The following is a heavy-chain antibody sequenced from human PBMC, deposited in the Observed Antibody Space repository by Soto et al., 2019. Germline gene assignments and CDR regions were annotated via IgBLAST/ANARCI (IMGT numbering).Heavy chain of an antibody. V-gene: IGHV1-69*18. CDR2: IIPMFRTT. CDR3: ARVASILLEGEEWFDP. D-gene: IGHD3-16*01. CDR1: GDTFNNHA. J-gene: IGHJ5*02. Sequence: QVQLVQSGAEVKKPGSSARVSCKASGDTFNNHAFSWVRQAPGQGLEWMGSIIPMFRTTEYAQRFQGRVTITADESTTTVYLDLISLRSDDTAIYYCARVASILLEGEEWFDPWGQGTLVTVSS.